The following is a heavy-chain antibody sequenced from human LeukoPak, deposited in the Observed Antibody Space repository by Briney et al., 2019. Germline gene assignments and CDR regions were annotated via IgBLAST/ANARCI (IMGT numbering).Heavy chain of an antibody. Sequence: ASVKVSCKASGYTFTNYGISWVRQAPGQGLGWMGGIIPIFGTANYAQKFQGRVTITADESTSTAYMELSSLRSEDTAVYYCVREGYSGSYLDYWGQGTLVTVSS. CDR2: IIPIFGTA. J-gene: IGHJ4*02. D-gene: IGHD1-26*01. V-gene: IGHV1-69*13. CDR3: VREGYSGSYLDY. CDR1: GYTFTNYG.